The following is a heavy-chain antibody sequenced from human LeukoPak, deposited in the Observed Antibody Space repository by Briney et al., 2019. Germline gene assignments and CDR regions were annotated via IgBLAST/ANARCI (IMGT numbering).Heavy chain of an antibody. Sequence: ASVKVSCKASGYTFTSYGISWVRQAPGQGLEWMGWINAYNGFTYYAQKLQGRVTMTRDTSISTAYMELSRLRSDDTAVYYCARSVGYRSLSKNAFDIWGQGTMVTVSS. V-gene: IGHV1-18*04. CDR3: ARSVGYRSLSKNAFDI. J-gene: IGHJ3*02. D-gene: IGHD5-18*01. CDR2: INAYNGFT. CDR1: GYTFTSYG.